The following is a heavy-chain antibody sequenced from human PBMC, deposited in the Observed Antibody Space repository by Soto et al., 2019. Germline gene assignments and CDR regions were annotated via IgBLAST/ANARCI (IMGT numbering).Heavy chain of an antibody. J-gene: IGHJ4*02. D-gene: IGHD3-10*01. V-gene: IGHV1-18*01. CDR1: GYTFTSYG. Sequence: VQLVQSGAAVKKPGASVTVSCKASGYTFTSYGISWVRQAPGQGLEWMGWISAYTGNTNYAQKLQGRVTMTADTPPSTADMERRSLRSDDTAVYYGASGRYGSGSYYMWGTYFDYWGQGTLVTVSS. CDR2: ISAYTGNT. CDR3: ASGRYGSGSYYMWGTYFDY.